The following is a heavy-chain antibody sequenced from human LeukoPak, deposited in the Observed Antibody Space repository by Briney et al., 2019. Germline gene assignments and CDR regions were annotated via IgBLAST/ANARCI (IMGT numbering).Heavy chain of an antibody. D-gene: IGHD4-17*01. Sequence: GASVKVSCKASGYTFTSYDINWVRQATGQGLEWMGWMNPNSGNTGYARKFQGRVTMTRNTSISTAYMELSSLRSEDTAVYYCARGNDYGDYYDYWGQGTLVTVSS. CDR2: MNPNSGNT. J-gene: IGHJ4*02. CDR3: ARGNDYGDYYDY. V-gene: IGHV1-8*01. CDR1: GYTFTSYD.